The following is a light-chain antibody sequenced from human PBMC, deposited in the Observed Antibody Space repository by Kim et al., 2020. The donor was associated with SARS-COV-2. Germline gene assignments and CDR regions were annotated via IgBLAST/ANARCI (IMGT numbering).Light chain of an antibody. CDR2: DVS. CDR3: SSYTSSSTSVV. CDR1: SSVVGGYNY. J-gene: IGLJ2*01. Sequence: QSITISCTGTSSVVGGYNYVSWYQQHPGKAPKLMIYDVSKRPSGVSNRFSGSKSGNTASLTISGLQAEDEADYYCSSYTSSSTSVVFGGGTQLTVL. V-gene: IGLV2-14*04.